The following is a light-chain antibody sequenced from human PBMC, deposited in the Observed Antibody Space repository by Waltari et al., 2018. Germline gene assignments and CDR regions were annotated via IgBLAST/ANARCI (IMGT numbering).Light chain of an antibody. CDR2: GAS. J-gene: IGKJ1*01. V-gene: IGKV3-20*01. CDR1: QSVSRA. CDR3: QHYVRLPAT. Sequence: EIVLTQSPPTLSLSPGDRATLSCRASQSVSRALAWYQQKPGQAPRLLIYGASGRATGIPDRFSGSGSGTDFSLTISRLEPEDFAVYFCQHYVRLPATFGQGTKVEIK.